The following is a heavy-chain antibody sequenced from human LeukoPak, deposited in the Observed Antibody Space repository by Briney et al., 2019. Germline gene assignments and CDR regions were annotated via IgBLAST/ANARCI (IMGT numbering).Heavy chain of an antibody. V-gene: IGHV4-34*01. D-gene: IGHD4-11*01. CDR1: GLTFSKAW. Sequence: GSLRLSCAVSGLTFSKAWMSWVRQAPGKGLEWIGEINHSGSTNYNPSLKSRVTISVDTSKNQFSLKLSSVTAADTAVYYCAGGLYSPYFDYWGQGTLVTVSS. CDR3: AGGLYSPYFDY. CDR2: INHSGST. J-gene: IGHJ4*02.